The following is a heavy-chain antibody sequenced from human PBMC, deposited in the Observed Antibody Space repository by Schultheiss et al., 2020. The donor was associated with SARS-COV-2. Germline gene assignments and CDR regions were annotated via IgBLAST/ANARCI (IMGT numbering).Heavy chain of an antibody. D-gene: IGHD2-2*01. CDR1: GYTFTSYG. J-gene: IGHJ3*02. CDR2: MNPNSGNT. Sequence: ASVKVSCKASGYTFTSYGISWVRQAPGQGLEWMGWMNPNSGNTGYAQKFQGRVTMTRNTSISTAYMELSSLRSEDTAVYYCARLRYQLLPHAFDIWGQGTMVTVSS. CDR3: ARLRYQLLPHAFDI. V-gene: IGHV1-8*02.